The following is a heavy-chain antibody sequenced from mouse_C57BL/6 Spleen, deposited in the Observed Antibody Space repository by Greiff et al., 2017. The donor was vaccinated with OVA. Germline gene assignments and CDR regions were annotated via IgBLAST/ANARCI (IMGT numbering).Heavy chain of an antibody. V-gene: IGHV6-6*01. Sequence: LQQSGGGLVQPGGSMKLSCAASGFTFSDAWMDWVRQSPEKGLEWVAEIRNKANNHATYYAESVKGRFTISRDDSKSSVYLQMNSLRAEDTGIYYCTRITTVAEYFDYWGQGTTRTVSS. CDR1: GFTFSDAW. J-gene: IGHJ2*01. CDR2: IRNKANNHAT. CDR3: TRITTVAEYFDY. D-gene: IGHD1-1*01.